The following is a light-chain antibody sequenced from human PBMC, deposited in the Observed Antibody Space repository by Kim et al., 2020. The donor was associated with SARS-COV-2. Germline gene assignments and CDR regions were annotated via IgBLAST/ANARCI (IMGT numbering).Light chain of an antibody. Sequence: QSALTQPASVSGSPGQSITISCTGTSSDVGGYDYVSWYQQHPGKAPRLIIYDVTERPSGVSGHFSGSKSGNTASLKISGLQAEDEADYFCVSYTSSNINYVFGTGTRSPS. J-gene: IGLJ1*01. V-gene: IGLV2-14*03. CDR3: VSYTSSNINYV. CDR2: DVT. CDR1: SSDVGGYDY.